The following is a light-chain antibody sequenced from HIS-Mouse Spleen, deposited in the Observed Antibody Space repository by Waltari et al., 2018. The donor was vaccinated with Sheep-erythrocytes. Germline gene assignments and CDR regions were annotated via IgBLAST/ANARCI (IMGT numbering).Light chain of an antibody. CDR1: QDISNY. V-gene: IGKV1-33*01. CDR2: DAS. CDR3: QQYDNLLT. J-gene: IGKJ4*01. Sequence: DIQMTQSPSSLSASVGDRVTITCQASQDISNYLNWYQQKPGKPPKLLIYDASNLETGGPSRVSGSGSGTDFTFTSSSLQPEDIATYYCQQYDNLLTFGGGTKVEIK.